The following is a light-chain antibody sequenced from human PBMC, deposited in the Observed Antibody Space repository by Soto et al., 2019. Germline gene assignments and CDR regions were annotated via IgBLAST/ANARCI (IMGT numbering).Light chain of an antibody. CDR1: SSDVGDYNY. CDR2: GVS. J-gene: IGLJ2*01. CDR3: SSYTSTNTLV. V-gene: IGLV2-14*01. Sequence: QSALTQPASVSGSPGQSITISCTGTSSDVGDYNYVSWYQQHPGKAPKLIIYGVSNRPSGISNRFSGSKSGNTASLTISGLQAEDAADYYCSSYTSTNTLVFGGGTKVTVL.